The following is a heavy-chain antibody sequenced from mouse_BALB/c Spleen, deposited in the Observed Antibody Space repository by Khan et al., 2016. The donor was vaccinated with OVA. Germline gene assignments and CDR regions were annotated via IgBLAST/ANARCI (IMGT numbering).Heavy chain of an antibody. Sequence: EVQLQESGPGLVKPSQSLSLTCTVTAYSITSDYAWTWIRQLPGNQLECMGYISYSGSPSYHPSLKSRISITRDTSKNQFFLQLISVTTEATATFYCAYMPCDYRDAFFDYWGQGTTVTVSS. CDR2: ISYSGSP. CDR3: AYMPCDYRDAFFDY. V-gene: IGHV3-2*02. J-gene: IGHJ2*01. D-gene: IGHD2-14*01. CDR1: AYSITSDYA.